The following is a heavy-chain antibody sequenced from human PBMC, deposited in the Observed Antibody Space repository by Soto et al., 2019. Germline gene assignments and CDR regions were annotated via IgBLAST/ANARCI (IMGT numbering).Heavy chain of an antibody. CDR1: GFTFSGSA. Sequence: EVQLVESGGGLVQPGGSLKLSCAASGFTFSGSAMHWVRQASGKGLEWVGRIRSKANSYATAYAASVKGRFTISRDDSKNTAYLQMNSLKTEDTAVYYCTRRGYSYVGCGMDVWGQWTTVTVSS. J-gene: IGHJ6*02. CDR2: IRSKANSYAT. D-gene: IGHD5-18*01. V-gene: IGHV3-73*02. CDR3: TRRGYSYVGCGMDV.